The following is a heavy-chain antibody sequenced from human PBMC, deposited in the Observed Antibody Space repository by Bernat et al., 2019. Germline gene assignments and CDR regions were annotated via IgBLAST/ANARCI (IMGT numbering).Heavy chain of an antibody. CDR2: IDPSDSYT. Sequence: EVQLVQSGAEVKKPGESLRISCQGSGYTFSTYWITWVRQVPGKGLEWMGRIDPSDSYTNYNTSFQGHVTISADRSIRAAFLQWSSLKASDTAIYYCARHRTTVSSIYWHFDLWGRGTLVTVSS. CDR1: GYTFSTYW. CDR3: ARHRTTVSSIYWHFDL. V-gene: IGHV5-10-1*03. J-gene: IGHJ2*01. D-gene: IGHD3-3*02.